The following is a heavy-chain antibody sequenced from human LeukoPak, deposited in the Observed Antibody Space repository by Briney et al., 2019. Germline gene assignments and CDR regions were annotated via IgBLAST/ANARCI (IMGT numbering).Heavy chain of an antibody. D-gene: IGHD2-2*02. J-gene: IGHJ4*02. CDR3: ARDCTSPSCYNVY. CDR1: GYTFNNCG. V-gene: IGHV1-18*01. Sequence: ASVKVSCKASGYTFNNCGISWVRQAPGQGLEWMGWTSAYNGNTKYVQNLQGRVTMTTDTSTSTAYMELRSLRSDDTAVYYCARDCTSPSCYNVYWGQGTLVTVSS. CDR2: TSAYNGNT.